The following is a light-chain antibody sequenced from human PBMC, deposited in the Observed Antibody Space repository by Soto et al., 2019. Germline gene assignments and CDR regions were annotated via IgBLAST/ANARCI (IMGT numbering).Light chain of an antibody. CDR3: VLYMGTGISV. V-gene: IGLV8-61*01. Sequence: QTVVTQEPSLSVSPGRTVTLTCGLSSGSVSTSYYPSWYQLTPGQAPRTLIYSTNTRSSGVPNRFSGSILENKAALTITGAQADDESDYYCVLYMGTGISVFGGGSKVTVL. CDR1: SGSVSTSYY. CDR2: STN. J-gene: IGLJ3*02.